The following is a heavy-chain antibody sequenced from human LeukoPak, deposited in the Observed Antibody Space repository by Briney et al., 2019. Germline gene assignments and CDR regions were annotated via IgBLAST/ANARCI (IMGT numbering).Heavy chain of an antibody. CDR1: GGSISSSSYY. CDR3: SRLITGDDY. Sequence: SETLSLTCTVSGGSISSSSYYWGWIRQPPGKGLEWIGRIYYSGSTYYSPSLKSRFTISVDTSKNQFSLKLRSVTAADTAVYYCSRLITGDDYWGQGTLVSVSS. D-gene: IGHD7-27*01. J-gene: IGHJ4*02. V-gene: IGHV4-39*01. CDR2: IYYSGST.